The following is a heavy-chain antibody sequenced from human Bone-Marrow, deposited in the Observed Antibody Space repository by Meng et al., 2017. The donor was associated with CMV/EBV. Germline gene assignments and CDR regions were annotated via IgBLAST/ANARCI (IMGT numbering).Heavy chain of an antibody. Sequence: SETLSLTCAVYGGSFSGYYWSWIRQPPGKGLEWIGEINHSGSTNYNPSLKSRVTISVDTSKNQFSLKLSSVTAADTALYYCARLAPKGYCSSTSCYWWFDPWGQGTLVTVSS. D-gene: IGHD2-2*01. V-gene: IGHV4-34*01. CDR3: ARLAPKGYCSSTSCYWWFDP. J-gene: IGHJ5*02. CDR1: GGSFSGYY. CDR2: INHSGST.